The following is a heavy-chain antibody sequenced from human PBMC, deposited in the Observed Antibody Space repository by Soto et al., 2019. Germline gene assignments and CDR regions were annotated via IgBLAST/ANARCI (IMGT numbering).Heavy chain of an antibody. CDR1: GFTFSSYG. Sequence: QVQLVESGGGVVQPGRSLRLSCAASGFTFSSYGMHWVRQAPGKGLEWVAVISYDGSNKYYADSVKGRFTISRDNSKNTLYLQMNSLRAEDTAVYYCAKSPVSVTSSYYFDYWGQGTLVTVSS. D-gene: IGHD4-17*01. J-gene: IGHJ4*02. CDR2: ISYDGSNK. V-gene: IGHV3-30*18. CDR3: AKSPVSVTSSYYFDY.